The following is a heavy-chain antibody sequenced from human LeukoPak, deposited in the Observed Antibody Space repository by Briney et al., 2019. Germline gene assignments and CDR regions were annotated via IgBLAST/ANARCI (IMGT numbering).Heavy chain of an antibody. CDR2: NFYRGRT. Sequence: TSQTLSLTCIVSGDSLISGAHYWSWIRQAPGWGLEWLGYNFYRGRTYYNPSIKSRLDISINTSENQFSVKLSSVTAADTAVYYCARYYDTLSYMDVWGKGTTVTVSS. CDR1: GDSLISGAHY. J-gene: IGHJ6*03. D-gene: IGHD3-9*01. CDR3: ARYYDTLSYMDV. V-gene: IGHV4-30-4*08.